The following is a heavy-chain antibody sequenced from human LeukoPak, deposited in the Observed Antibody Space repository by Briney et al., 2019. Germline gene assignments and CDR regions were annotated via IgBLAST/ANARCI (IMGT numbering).Heavy chain of an antibody. J-gene: IGHJ3*02. Sequence: GRSLRLSCAASGFTFSSYGMHWVRQAPGKGLEWVAVISYDGGNKYHADSVKGRFTISRDNSKNTLYLQMNSLRAEDTAVYYCAKGIIATAVVTAFDIWGQGTVVTVSS. D-gene: IGHD4-23*01. CDR3: AKGIIATAVVTAFDI. CDR1: GFTFSSYG. CDR2: ISYDGGNK. V-gene: IGHV3-30*18.